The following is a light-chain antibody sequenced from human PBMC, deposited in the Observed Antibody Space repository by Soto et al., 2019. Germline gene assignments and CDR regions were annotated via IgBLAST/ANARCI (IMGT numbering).Light chain of an antibody. CDR1: SGSIASNY. J-gene: IGLJ3*02. V-gene: IGLV6-57*01. CDR3: QSYDATNQV. Sequence: NFMLTQPHSVSESPGQTVIISCTRSSGSIASNYVQWYQQRPGSSPTTVIYEDNQRPSGVPDRFSCSIDSSSNSASLTIAGLETEDEADYYCQSYDATNQVFGGGTKLTVL. CDR2: EDN.